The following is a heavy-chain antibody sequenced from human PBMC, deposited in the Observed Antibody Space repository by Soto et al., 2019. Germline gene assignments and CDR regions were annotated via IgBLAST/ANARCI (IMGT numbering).Heavy chain of an antibody. CDR2: IIPIFGTA. D-gene: IGHD2-2*01. V-gene: IGHV1-69*13. CDR3: ASTTPRYCSSTSCWLFDY. Sequence: ASVKVSCKASGGTFSSYAISWVRQAPGQGLEWMGGIIPIFGTANYAQKFQGRVTITADESTSTAYMELSSLRSEDTAVYYCASTTPRYCSSTSCWLFDYWGQGTLVTVSS. J-gene: IGHJ4*02. CDR1: GGTFSSYA.